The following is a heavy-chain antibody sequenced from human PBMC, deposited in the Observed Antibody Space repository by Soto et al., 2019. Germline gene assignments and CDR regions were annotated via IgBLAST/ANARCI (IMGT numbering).Heavy chain of an antibody. D-gene: IGHD3-10*01. CDR3: ATDDYGIFPY. J-gene: IGHJ4*02. CDR1: GYGITSYY. V-gene: IGHV1-2*02. Sequence: APAEVTWKVCGYGITSYYRHWVRQAPGQGLEWMGWIDPRSGGTVYEQKFQGRVTMTRDTSISTVYMDLSGLTSDDTALYYCATDDYGIFPYWGQRSLVIVFS. CDR2: IDPRSGGT.